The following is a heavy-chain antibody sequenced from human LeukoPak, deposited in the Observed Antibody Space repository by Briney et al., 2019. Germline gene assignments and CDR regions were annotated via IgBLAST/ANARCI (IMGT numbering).Heavy chain of an antibody. CDR1: GFTVNY. Sequence: PGGSLRLSCAASGFTVNYMTWVRQAPGQGLEWVSVIYNGGTTYYADSVKGRFTISRDNSENTLYLQMNSLRADDTAVYYCARGTSEAFRSLDSWGQGTLVTVSS. CDR2: IYNGGTT. CDR3: ARGTSEAFRSLDS. V-gene: IGHV3-66*01. D-gene: IGHD1-14*01. J-gene: IGHJ4*02.